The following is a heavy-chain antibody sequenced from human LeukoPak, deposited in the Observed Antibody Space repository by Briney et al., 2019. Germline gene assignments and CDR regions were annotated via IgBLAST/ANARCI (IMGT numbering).Heavy chain of an antibody. CDR1: GYTFTSNY. V-gene: IGHV1-46*01. CDR3: ARDQEGFDY. CDR2: IYPRDGST. J-gene: IGHJ4*02. Sequence: GASVKVSCTASGYTFTSNYIHWVRQAPGQGLEWMGMIYPRDGSTSYAQKIQGRVTVTRDTSTSTVHMELSGLRSEDTAVYYCARDQEGFDYWGRGTLVTVSS.